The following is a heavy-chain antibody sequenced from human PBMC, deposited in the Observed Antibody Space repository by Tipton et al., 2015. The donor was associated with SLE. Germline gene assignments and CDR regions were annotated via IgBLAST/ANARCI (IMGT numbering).Heavy chain of an antibody. Sequence: QLVQSGGGLVQPGGSLRLSCAASGFTVSSSYMSWVRQAPGKGLDWVSIIYSGGNTYSADSVKGRFTNSRDHSNNSLYLQMNSLRTEDTALYYCARASGPLDDAFDLWGQGTMVTVSS. CDR2: IYSGGNT. CDR3: ARASGPLDDAFDL. J-gene: IGHJ3*01. CDR1: GFTVSSSY. V-gene: IGHV3-66*01.